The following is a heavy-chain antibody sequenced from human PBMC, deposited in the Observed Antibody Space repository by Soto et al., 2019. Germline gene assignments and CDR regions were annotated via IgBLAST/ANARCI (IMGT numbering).Heavy chain of an antibody. J-gene: IGHJ4*02. CDR2: IYYSGST. V-gene: IGHV4-31*03. CDR3: ARYRVPDILTGYSNYYFDY. CDR1: GGSISSGGYY. D-gene: IGHD3-9*01. Sequence: PSETLSLTCTVSGGSISSGGYYWSWIRQHPGKGLEWIGYIYYSGSTYYNPSLKSRVTISVDTSKNQFSLKLSSVTAADTAVYYCARYRVPDILTGYSNYYFDYWGQGTLVTVSS.